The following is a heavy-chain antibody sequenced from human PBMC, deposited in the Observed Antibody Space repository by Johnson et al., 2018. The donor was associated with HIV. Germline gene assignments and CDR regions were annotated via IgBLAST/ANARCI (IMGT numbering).Heavy chain of an antibody. CDR3: AKDPASYSSFWPPAFDV. Sequence: GGSLRLSCAASGITFSTYAMSWVRQAPGKGLEWVSTIPAGGRNLYYGDSVKGRFTISRDTSKNTLYLQMNSLRAEDTAVYYCAKDPASYSSFWPPAFDVWGQGTMVTVSS. D-gene: IGHD6-6*01. V-gene: IGHV3-23*01. CDR1: GITFSTYA. J-gene: IGHJ3*01. CDR2: IPAGGRNL.